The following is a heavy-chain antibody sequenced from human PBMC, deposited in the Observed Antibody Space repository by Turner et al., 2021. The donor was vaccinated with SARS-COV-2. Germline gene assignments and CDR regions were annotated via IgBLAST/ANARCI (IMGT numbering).Heavy chain of an antibody. D-gene: IGHD1-20*01. J-gene: IGHJ4*02. CDR3: AKDRWYNWNYFDY. V-gene: IGHV3-9*01. CDR1: GFTFDDYA. CDR2: ISWNSGSI. Sequence: EVQLVESGGGLVQPGRSLSLSCAASGFTFDDYAMHWVRQAPGKGLEWVSGISWNSGSIGYADSVKGRFTISRDNAKNSLYLQMNSLRAEDTALYYCAKDRWYNWNYFDYWGQGTLVTVSS.